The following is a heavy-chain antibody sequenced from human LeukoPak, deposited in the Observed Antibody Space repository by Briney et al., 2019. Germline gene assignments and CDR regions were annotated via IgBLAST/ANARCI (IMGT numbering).Heavy chain of an antibody. J-gene: IGHJ4*02. CDR1: GYSISSGYY. D-gene: IGHD1-7*01. CDR3: ARSLSTTGTKY. CDR2: IYHSGST. V-gene: IGHV4-38-2*01. Sequence: SETLSLTCAVSGYSISSGYYWGWIRQPPGKGLEWIGSIYHSGSTYYNPSLKSRVTISVDTSKNQFSLKLSSVTAADTAVYYCARSLSTTGTKYWGQGTLVTVSS.